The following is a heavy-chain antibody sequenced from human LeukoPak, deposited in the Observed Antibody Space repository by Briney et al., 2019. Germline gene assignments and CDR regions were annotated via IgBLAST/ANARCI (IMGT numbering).Heavy chain of an antibody. CDR1: GFTFDDYA. D-gene: IGHD3-10*01. J-gene: IGHJ5*02. CDR2: ISWNSGSI. CDR3: AKPYYGSGSHGVNWFDP. V-gene: IGHV3-9*01. Sequence: GGSLRLSCAASGFTFDDYAMHWVRQAPGKGLEWVSGISWNSGSIGYADSVKGRFTISRDNAKNSLYLQMNSLRAEDTAVYYCAKPYYGSGSHGVNWFDPWGQGTLVTVSS.